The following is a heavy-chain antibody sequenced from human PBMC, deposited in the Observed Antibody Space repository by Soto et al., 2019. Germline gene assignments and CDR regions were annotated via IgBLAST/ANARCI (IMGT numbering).Heavy chain of an antibody. CDR1: GFPVSSYA. Sequence: PGGSLRLACAASGFPVSSYAMQWVRQAPGKGLEWVAVISYDGSNKYYADSVKGRFTISRDNSKNTLYLQMNRLRAEDTAVYYCAYRLYAGWLTGSYYDYWGPGTLVTVSS. D-gene: IGHD7-27*01. CDR2: ISYDGSNK. V-gene: IGHV3-30-3*01. CDR3: AYRLYAGWLTGSYYDY. J-gene: IGHJ4*02.